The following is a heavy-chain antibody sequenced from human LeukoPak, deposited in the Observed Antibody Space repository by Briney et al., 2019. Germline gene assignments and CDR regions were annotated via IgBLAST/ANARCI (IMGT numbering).Heavy chain of an antibody. CDR2: INSDGSST. CDR1: GFTFSSYW. CDR3: ASQIWLGELFAHY. J-gene: IGHJ4*02. Sequence: GGSLRLSCAASGFTFSSYWMHWVRQAPGKGLVWVSRINSDGSSTDYADSVKGRFTISRDNAKNTLHLQMNSLRVEDTAVYYCASQIWLGELFAHYWGQGTLVTVSS. V-gene: IGHV3-74*01. D-gene: IGHD3-10*01.